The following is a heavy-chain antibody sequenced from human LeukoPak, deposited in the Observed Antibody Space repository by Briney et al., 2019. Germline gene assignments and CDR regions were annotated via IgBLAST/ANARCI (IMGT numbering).Heavy chain of an antibody. Sequence: PEGSLRLSCSASGFSFSDYDMNWVRQAPGEGLEWVSAISGRSSHVYYGESVKGRFTISRDNAKNSLYLQLDSLGVEDTAVYYCGRAFPPLRTSSAGDLWGQGTLVTVSS. CDR1: GFSFSDYD. CDR3: GRAFPPLRTSSAGDL. D-gene: IGHD3-16*01. V-gene: IGHV3-21*01. J-gene: IGHJ1*01. CDR2: ISGRSSHV.